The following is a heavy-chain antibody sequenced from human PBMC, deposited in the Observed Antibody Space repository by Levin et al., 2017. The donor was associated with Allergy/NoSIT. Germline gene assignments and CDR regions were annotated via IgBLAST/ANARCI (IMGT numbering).Heavy chain of an antibody. Sequence: TSGGSLRLSCAASGFTFSNAWMNWVRQVPGKGLEWVGRVKSKTDDGTTAYTAPVKGRFTISRDDSKNTLYLQMNSLKAEDTAVYYCTTGPFDYWGQGTLVTVSS. V-gene: IGHV3-15*07. CDR3: TTGPFDY. J-gene: IGHJ4*02. CDR2: VKSKTDDGTT. CDR1: GFTFSNAW.